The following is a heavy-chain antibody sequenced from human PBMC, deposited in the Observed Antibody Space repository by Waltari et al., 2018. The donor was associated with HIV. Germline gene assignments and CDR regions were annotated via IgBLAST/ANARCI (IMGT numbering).Heavy chain of an antibody. J-gene: IGHJ4*02. V-gene: IGHV4-39*01. CDR1: GGSISSSSYY. D-gene: IGHD5-18*01. Sequence: QLQLQESGPGLVKPSETLSLTCTVSGGSISSSSYYWGWIRQPPGKGLEWIGSIYYSGSTYYNPSLKSRVTISVDTSKNQFSLKLSSVTAADTAVYYCARQICCRTAWIQLWSFDYWGQGTLVTVSS. CDR2: IYYSGST. CDR3: ARQICCRTAWIQLWSFDY.